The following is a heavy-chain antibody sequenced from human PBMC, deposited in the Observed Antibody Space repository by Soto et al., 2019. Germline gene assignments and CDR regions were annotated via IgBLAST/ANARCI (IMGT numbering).Heavy chain of an antibody. V-gene: IGHV3-48*02. CDR3: VSDRGYTCYDLEY. D-gene: IGHD5-12*01. CDR2: INHNRDTI. J-gene: IGHJ4*01. Sequence: EVQLVESGGGLIQPGGSLRVSCAASGFPFRTYAMNWVRQAPGKGLEWVSYINHNRDTIYYADSVKGRFTISRDNAKSSLYLQLNCQRDECTSVYYCVSDRGYTCYDLEYCGHGALVLGAS. CDR1: GFPFRTYA.